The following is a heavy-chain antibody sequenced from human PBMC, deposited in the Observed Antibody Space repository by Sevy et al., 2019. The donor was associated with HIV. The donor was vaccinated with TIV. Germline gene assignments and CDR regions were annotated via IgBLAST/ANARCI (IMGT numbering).Heavy chain of an antibody. V-gene: IGHV3-9*01. D-gene: IGHD3-10*01. CDR2: IGWNSGGV. Sequence: GGSLRLSCAASGFRLEDYGMHWVRRAPGKGLEWVSGIGWNSGGVGYALSVKGRFTISRDNAKNLLYLQMNSLTSEDTALYYCAKDLLPYGSGSYPLDYWGQGTVVTVSS. CDR3: AKDLLPYGSGSYPLDY. J-gene: IGHJ4*02. CDR1: GFRLEDYG.